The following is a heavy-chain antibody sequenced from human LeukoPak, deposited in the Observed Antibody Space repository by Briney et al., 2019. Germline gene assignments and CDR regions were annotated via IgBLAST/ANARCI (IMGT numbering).Heavy chain of an antibody. CDR2: INPNRGGT. CDR3: AREGLLWFGDPPRTYDY. Sequence: ASVKVSCKASGYTFTGYYMHWVRQAPGQGVEWMGWINPNRGGTNYAQRCQGRVTMTRDTSISTAYMELSRLRSDDTAVYYCAREGLLWFGDPPRTYDYWGQGTLVTVSS. D-gene: IGHD3-10*01. V-gene: IGHV1-2*02. J-gene: IGHJ4*02. CDR1: GYTFTGYY.